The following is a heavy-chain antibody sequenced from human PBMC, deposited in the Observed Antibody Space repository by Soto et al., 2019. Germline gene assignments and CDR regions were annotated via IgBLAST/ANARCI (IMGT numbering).Heavy chain of an antibody. CDR1: GGSFSGYY. CDR2: INHGGST. J-gene: IGHJ6*02. Sequence: SETLSLTCAVYGGSFSGYYWSWIRQPPGKGLEWIGEINHGGSTNYNPSLKSRVTISVDTSKNQFSLKLSSVTAADTAVYYCATLTTVVTQGLIYYYYYGMDVWGQGTTVTVSS. CDR3: ATLTTVVTQGLIYYYYYGMDV. V-gene: IGHV4-34*01. D-gene: IGHD4-17*01.